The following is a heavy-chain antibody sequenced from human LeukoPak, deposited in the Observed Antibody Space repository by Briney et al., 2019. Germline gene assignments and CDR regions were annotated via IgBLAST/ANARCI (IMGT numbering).Heavy chain of an antibody. D-gene: IGHD3-22*01. CDR1: GGSISSSSYY. J-gene: IGHJ4*02. CDR2: IYYSGST. V-gene: IGHV4-39*01. CDR3: ARHTYYDNPFDY. Sequence: SETLSLTCTVSGGSISSSSYYWGWIHQPPGKGLEWIGSIYYSGSTYYNPSLKSRVTISVDTSKNQFSLKLSSVTAADTAVYYCARHTYYDNPFDYWGQGTLVTVSS.